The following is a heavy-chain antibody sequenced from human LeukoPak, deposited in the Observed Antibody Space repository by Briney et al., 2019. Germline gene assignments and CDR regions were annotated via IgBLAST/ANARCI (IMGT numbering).Heavy chain of an antibody. D-gene: IGHD2-2*01. J-gene: IGHJ5*02. CDR2: ISGSGGIT. Sequence: GGSLRLSCAASGFTFISYAMSWVRQAPGKGLEGGSAISGSGGITYYADSVKGRFTISRDNSKNTLYLQMNSLRAEDTAVYSCAKPIVVVPAAPLDPWGQGTLVTVSS. CDR3: AKPIVVVPAAPLDP. V-gene: IGHV3-23*01. CDR1: GFTFISYA.